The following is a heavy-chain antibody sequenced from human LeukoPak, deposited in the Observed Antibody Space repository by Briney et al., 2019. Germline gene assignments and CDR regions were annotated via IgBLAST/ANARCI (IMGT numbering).Heavy chain of an antibody. D-gene: IGHD2-2*01. CDR1: GGTVSSYA. CDR2: MMPIVGTA. CDR3: ASHDIVVVPAPRDYDASYTAG. Sequence: SVKVSCKASGGTVSSYAISWVRQAPGQGLEWRGGMMPIVGTANYEPKFQGRVTIPTDESTSTPYLELSSLRPEDTAVYYCASHDIVVVPAPRDYDASYTAGWGKRSTLT. J-gene: IGHJ6*03. V-gene: IGHV1-69*05.